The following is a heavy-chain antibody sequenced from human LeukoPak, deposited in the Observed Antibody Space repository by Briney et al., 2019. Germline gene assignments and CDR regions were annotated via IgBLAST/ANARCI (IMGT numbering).Heavy chain of an antibody. J-gene: IGHJ4*02. Sequence: PGGSLRLSCAASGFTLSAYSMNWVRQAPGKGLEWASYISGGGSTIYYADSVKGRFTISRDNAKNSLYLQMNSLRADDTAVYYCARDHHDSRGHYFVDYWGQGTLVTVSS. D-gene: IGHD3-22*01. V-gene: IGHV3-48*04. CDR2: ISGGGSTI. CDR1: GFTLSAYS. CDR3: ARDHHDSRGHYFVDY.